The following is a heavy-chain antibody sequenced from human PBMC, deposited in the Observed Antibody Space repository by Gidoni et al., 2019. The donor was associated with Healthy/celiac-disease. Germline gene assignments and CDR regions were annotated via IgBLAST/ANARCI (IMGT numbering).Heavy chain of an antibody. J-gene: IGHJ4*02. CDR1: VFTFSSYA. CDR2: ISGSGGST. CDR3: AKDPVSSGWYPNFDY. D-gene: IGHD6-19*01. Sequence: EVQLLASGGGLVQPGGSLRLSCAASVFTFSSYAMSWVRQAPGKGLEWVSAISGSGGSTYYADSVKGRFTISRNNSKNTLYLQMNSLRAEDTAVYYCAKDPVSSGWYPNFDYWGQGTLVTVSS. V-gene: IGHV3-23*01.